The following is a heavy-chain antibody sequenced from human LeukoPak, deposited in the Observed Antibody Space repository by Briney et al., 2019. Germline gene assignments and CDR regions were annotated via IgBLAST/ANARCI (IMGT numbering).Heavy chain of an antibody. D-gene: IGHD6-13*01. J-gene: IGHJ3*02. CDR1: GGSISSSSYY. V-gene: IGHV4-39*07. CDR2: IYYSGST. CDR3: ARTQLVHEAFDI. Sequence: SETLSLTCTVSGGSISSSSYYWGWIRQPPGKGLEWIGSIYYSGSTYYNPSLKSRVTISVDTSKNQFSLKLSSVTAADTAVYYCARTQLVHEAFDIWGQGTMVTVSS.